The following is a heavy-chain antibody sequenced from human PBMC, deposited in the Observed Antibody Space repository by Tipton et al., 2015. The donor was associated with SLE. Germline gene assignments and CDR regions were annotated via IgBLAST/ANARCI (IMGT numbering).Heavy chain of an antibody. CDR1: GFTFSNYG. Sequence: SLRLSCAASGFTFSNYGMHWVRQAPGKGLEWVSFIRYDGSNRYYADSVKGRFTISRDNSKNTLYLQMNSLRAEDTAVYYCVRGGRWENWYFDLWGRGTLVTVSS. CDR2: IRYDGSNR. CDR3: VRGGRWENWYFDL. J-gene: IGHJ2*01. D-gene: IGHD1-26*01. V-gene: IGHV3-30*02.